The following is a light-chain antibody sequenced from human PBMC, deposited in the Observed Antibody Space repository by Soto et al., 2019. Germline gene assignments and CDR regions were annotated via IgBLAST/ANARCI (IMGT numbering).Light chain of an antibody. Sequence: DIVMTQSPLSLPVTPGEPASISCRSSQSLLHNNGYNYLDWYLEKPGQSPQLLIYLGSNRASGVPDRFSVSGSGTDFKLKISRVEAEDVGVYYCMQALQSPLYTFGQGTKLEIK. CDR3: MQALQSPLYT. V-gene: IGKV2-28*01. CDR2: LGS. CDR1: QSLLHNNGYNY. J-gene: IGKJ2*01.